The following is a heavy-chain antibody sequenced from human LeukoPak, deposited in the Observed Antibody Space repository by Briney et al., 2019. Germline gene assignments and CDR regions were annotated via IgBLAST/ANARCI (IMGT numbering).Heavy chain of an antibody. CDR1: GYTLTNYQ. Sequence: ASVKVSCKASGYTLTNYQIYGMRQAPGQGAESVGMISPYGGSTRDAQKFQGRVTMTWDMSTSTFYMELSSLRSDDAAIYYCARYNWNDGFYAMDVWGQGTTVSVSS. D-gene: IGHD1-20*01. CDR3: ARYNWNDGFYAMDV. J-gene: IGHJ6*02. CDR2: ISPYGGST. V-gene: IGHV1-46*01.